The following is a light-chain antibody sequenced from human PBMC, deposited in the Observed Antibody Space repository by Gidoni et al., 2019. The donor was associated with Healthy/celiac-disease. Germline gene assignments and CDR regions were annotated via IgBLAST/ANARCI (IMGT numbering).Light chain of an antibody. V-gene: IGKV1-33*01. J-gene: IGKJ1*01. CDR2: DAS. CDR3: QQYDNLPTWT. CDR1: KDISNY. Sequence: DIQMTQSPSSLSASVGDRVTITCQASKDISNYLNWYQQKPGKAPKLLIYDASNLETGVPSRFSGSGSGTDFPFTISSLQPEDIATYYCQQYDNLPTWTFGQGTKVEIK.